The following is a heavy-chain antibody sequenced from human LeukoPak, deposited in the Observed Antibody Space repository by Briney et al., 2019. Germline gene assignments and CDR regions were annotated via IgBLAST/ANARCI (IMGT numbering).Heavy chain of an antibody. CDR2: TYSGGST. Sequence: GGSLRLSCAASGFTVSSNYMSWVRQAPGKGLEWVSVTYSGGSTYYADSVKGRFTISRDNSKNTLYLQMNSLRAEDTAVYYCARGIEVGSGYMDVWGKGTTVTISS. CDR3: ARGIEVGSGYMDV. J-gene: IGHJ6*03. D-gene: IGHD3-22*01. CDR1: GFTVSSNY. V-gene: IGHV3-66*01.